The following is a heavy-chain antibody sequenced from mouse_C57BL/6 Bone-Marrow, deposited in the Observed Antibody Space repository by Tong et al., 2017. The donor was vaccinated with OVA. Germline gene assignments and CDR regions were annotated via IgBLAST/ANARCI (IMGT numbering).Heavy chain of an antibody. V-gene: IGHV2-6-1*01. D-gene: IGHD2-1*01. Sequence: VQLQESGPGLVAPSQSLSITCTVSGFSLTSYGVHWVRQPPGKGLEWLVVIWSDGSTTYNSALKSRLSISKDNSKSQVFLKMNSLQTDDTAMYYCAKHGDYYGNYYAMDYWGQGTSVTVSS. J-gene: IGHJ4*01. CDR2: IWSDGST. CDR3: AKHGDYYGNYYAMDY. CDR1: GFSLTSYG.